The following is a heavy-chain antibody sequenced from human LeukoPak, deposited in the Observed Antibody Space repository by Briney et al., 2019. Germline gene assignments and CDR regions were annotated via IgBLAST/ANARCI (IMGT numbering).Heavy chain of an antibody. Sequence: VASVKVSCKASGYTFTSYAMNWVRQAPGQGFEWMGWINPNTGNPTYAQAFTGRFVFSLDTSVSTTYLQISSLKAEDTAVYYCARACQPLGGLSFPDYWGQGTLVTVSS. V-gene: IGHV7-4-1*02. J-gene: IGHJ4*02. CDR1: GYTFTSYA. CDR2: INPNTGNP. CDR3: ARACQPLGGLSFPDY. D-gene: IGHD3-16*02.